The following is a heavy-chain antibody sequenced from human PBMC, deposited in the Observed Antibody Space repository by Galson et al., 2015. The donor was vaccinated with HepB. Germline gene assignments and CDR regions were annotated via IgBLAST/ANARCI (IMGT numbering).Heavy chain of an antibody. CDR1: GFTFSSYA. CDR2: ISGSGGST. CDR3: AKVGAAPRYDYVWGTLGH. V-gene: IGHV3-23*01. D-gene: IGHD3-16*01. Sequence: SLRLSCAASGFTFSSYAMSWVRQAPGKGPEWVSAISGSGGSTYYADSVKGRFTISRDNSKNTLYLQMNSLRAEDTAVYYCAKVGAAPRYDYVWGTLGHWGQGTLVTVSS. J-gene: IGHJ5*02.